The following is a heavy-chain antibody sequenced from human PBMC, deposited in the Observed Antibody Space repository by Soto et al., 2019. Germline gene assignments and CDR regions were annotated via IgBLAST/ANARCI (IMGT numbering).Heavy chain of an antibody. V-gene: IGHV4-31*03. Sequence: NPSETLSLTCTVSGDTISSGGYFWSWIRQHPGKGLEWIGYIYYSGITYYNPSLKSRVTISVDTSKNQFSLKLNSVTAADTAVYFCARSGGLVIYATQNRYFDYWGQGTLVTVSS. J-gene: IGHJ4*02. CDR3: ARSGGLVIYATQNRYFDY. D-gene: IGHD2-8*02. CDR2: IYYSGIT. CDR1: GDTISSGGYF.